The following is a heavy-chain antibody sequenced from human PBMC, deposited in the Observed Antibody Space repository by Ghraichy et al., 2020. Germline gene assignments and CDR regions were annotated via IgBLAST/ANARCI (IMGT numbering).Heavy chain of an antibody. J-gene: IGHJ4*02. V-gene: IGHV1-18*04. CDR1: GYTFTSYG. CDR2: ISAYNGNT. Sequence: ASVKVSCKASGYTFTSYGISWVRQAPGQGLEWMGWISAYNGNTNYAQKLQGRVTMTTDTSTSTAYMELRSLRSDDTAVYYCARDSPIGSGSYYKGFDYWGQGTLVTVSS. CDR3: ARDSPIGSGSYYKGFDY. D-gene: IGHD3-10*01.